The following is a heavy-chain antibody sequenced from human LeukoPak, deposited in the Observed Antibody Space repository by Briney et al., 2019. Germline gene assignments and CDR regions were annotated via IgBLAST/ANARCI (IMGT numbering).Heavy chain of an antibody. D-gene: IGHD1-26*01. J-gene: IGHJ4*02. CDR3: ARRIRYSGSYHDY. CDR2: IYYSGST. CDR1: GGSISSSSYY. Sequence: PSETLSLTCTVSGGSISSSSYYWGWIRQPPGKGLEWIGSIYYSGSTYYNPSLKSRVTISVDTSKNQFSLKLSSVTAADTAVYYCARRIRYSGSYHDYWGQGTLVTVSS. V-gene: IGHV4-39*07.